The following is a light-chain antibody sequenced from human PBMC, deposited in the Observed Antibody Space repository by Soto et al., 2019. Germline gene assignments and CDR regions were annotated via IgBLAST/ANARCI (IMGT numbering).Light chain of an antibody. CDR2: VAS. CDR3: QQSYSTPMYT. CDR1: QDISSY. J-gene: IGKJ2*01. V-gene: IGKV1-8*01. Sequence: AIRMTQSPSSLSASPGDRVTITCRASQDISSYLAWYQQKPGKAPNLLIYVASTLQSGVPSRFSGSGSGTDFTLTISRLQSEDFATYYCQQSYSTPMYTFGQGTKLEIK.